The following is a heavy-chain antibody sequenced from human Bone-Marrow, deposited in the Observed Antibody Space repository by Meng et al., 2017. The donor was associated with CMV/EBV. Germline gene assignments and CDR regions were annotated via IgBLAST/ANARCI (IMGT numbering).Heavy chain of an antibody. CDR1: GFTFSSYW. CDR2: IKQDGSEK. D-gene: IGHD5-18*01. Sequence: GESLKISCAASGFTFSSYWMSWVRQAPGKGLEWVANIKQDGSEKYYVDSVKGRFTISRDNAKNSLYLQMNSLRAEDTAVYYCARVGAAMVREAFAYWGQGTLVTVSS. CDR3: ARVGAAMVREAFAY. V-gene: IGHV3-7*01. J-gene: IGHJ4*02.